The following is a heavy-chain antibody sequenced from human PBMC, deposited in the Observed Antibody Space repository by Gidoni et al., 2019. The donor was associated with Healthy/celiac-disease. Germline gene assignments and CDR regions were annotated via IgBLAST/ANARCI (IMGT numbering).Heavy chain of an antibody. Sequence: QVQLQQWGAGLLKPSETLSLPCAVYGGSFSGYYWSWIRQPPGKGLEWIGQINHSGSTNYNPSLKSRVTISVDTSKNQFSLKLSSVTAADTAVYYCARGKSSSSFHYYYYYMDVWGKGTTVTVSS. D-gene: IGHD6-13*01. J-gene: IGHJ6*03. CDR3: ARGKSSSSFHYYYYYMDV. CDR2: INHSGST. CDR1: GGSFSGYY. V-gene: IGHV4-34*01.